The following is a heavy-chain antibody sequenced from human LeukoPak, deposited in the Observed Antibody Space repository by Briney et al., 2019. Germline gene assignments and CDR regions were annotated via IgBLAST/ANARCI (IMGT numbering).Heavy chain of an antibody. J-gene: IGHJ4*02. CDR3: ARDPQGATHFDY. Sequence: PSETLSLTCAVSGGSISSGSYYWSWIRQPAGKGLEWIGRIYTSGSTNYNPSLKSRVTISVDTSKNQFSLKLSSVTAADTAVYYCARDPQGATHFDYWGQGTLVTVSS. D-gene: IGHD1-26*01. CDR1: GGSISSGSYY. CDR2: IYTSGST. V-gene: IGHV4-61*02.